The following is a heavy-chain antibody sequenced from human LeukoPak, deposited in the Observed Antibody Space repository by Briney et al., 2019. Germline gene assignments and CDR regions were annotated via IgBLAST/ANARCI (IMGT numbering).Heavy chain of an antibody. CDR1: GYTFTSYD. D-gene: IGHD5-18*01. J-gene: IGHJ6*03. V-gene: IGHV1-8*03. CDR3: VRVPARTVDTAIWEYYYMDV. CDR2: MNPNSGNT. Sequence: ASVKVSCKASGYTFTSYDINWVRQATGQGLEWRGWMNPNSGNTGYAQKFQGRVTITRNTSISTAYMELSSLRSEDTAVYYCVRVPARTVDTAIWEYYYMDVWGKGNTVTVSS.